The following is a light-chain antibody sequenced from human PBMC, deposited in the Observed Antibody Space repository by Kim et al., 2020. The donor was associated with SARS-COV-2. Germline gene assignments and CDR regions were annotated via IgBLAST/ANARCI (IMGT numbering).Light chain of an antibody. J-gene: IGKJ1*01. CDR3: QQYFSTPET. V-gene: IGKV4-1*01. CDR2: WAS. Sequence: DIVMTQSPDSLAVSLGEGATINCKSSQSVLYSSNSKNYLAWYQQKPGQPPTLLIYWASTRESGVPDRFSGSGSGTDFTLTISSLQAEDVALYYCQQYFSTPETFGQGTKVDIK. CDR1: QSVLYSSNSKNY.